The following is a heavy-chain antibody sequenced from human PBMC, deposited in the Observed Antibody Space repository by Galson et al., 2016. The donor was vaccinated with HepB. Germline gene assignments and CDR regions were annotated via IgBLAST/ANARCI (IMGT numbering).Heavy chain of an antibody. Sequence: TLSLTCTVSGGSISSGDYYWSWIRQPPGKGLVWIGYIYYSGSTYYNPSLKSRVTMSVDTSKNQFSLRLSSVTAADTAVYYCARGYYDFWSGSRSLDCWGQGTLVTVSS. CDR3: ARGYYDFWSGSRSLDC. D-gene: IGHD3-3*01. CDR1: GGSISSGDYY. V-gene: IGHV4-30-4*01. CDR2: IYYSGST. J-gene: IGHJ4*02.